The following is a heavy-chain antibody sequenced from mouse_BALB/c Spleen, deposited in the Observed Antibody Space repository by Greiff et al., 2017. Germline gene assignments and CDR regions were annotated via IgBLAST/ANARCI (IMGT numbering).Heavy chain of an antibody. J-gene: IGHJ4*01. CDR3: ARKALLRLRGYAMDY. CDR1: GFSLTSYG. V-gene: IGHV2-4-1*01. CDR2: LWSGGST. D-gene: IGHD1-2*01. Sequence: QVQLQQSGPGLVQPSQSLSITCTVSGFSLTSYGVHWVRQSAGKGLEWLGVLWSGGSTDYNAAFISRLSISKDNSKSQVFFKMYSLQADDTAIYYCARKALLRLRGYAMDYGGQGTAVTVTS.